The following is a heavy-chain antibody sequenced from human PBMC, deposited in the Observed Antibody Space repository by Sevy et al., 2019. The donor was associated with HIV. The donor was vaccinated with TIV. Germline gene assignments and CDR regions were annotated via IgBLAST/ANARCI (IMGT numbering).Heavy chain of an antibody. Sequence: GGSLRLSCAASGLTFTSAWMAWVRQAPGKGLEWVGRIRSNTDGGTTDDAAPLKGRFTISRDDSKNTLYLQMNILKSADSAVYYCTTDREYGDFKGGFDYWGQGTLVTVSS. D-gene: IGHD4-17*01. CDR3: TTDREYGDFKGGFDY. J-gene: IGHJ4*02. CDR1: GLTFTSAW. V-gene: IGHV3-15*01. CDR2: IRSNTDGGTT.